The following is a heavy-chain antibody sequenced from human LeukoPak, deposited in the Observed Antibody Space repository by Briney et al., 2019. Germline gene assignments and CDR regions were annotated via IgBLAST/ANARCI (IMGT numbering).Heavy chain of an antibody. D-gene: IGHD4-17*01. CDR2: IYYSGST. J-gene: IGHJ4*02. V-gene: IGHV4-59*01. CDR3: ARVGPGDYFDY. Sequence: PSETLSLTCAVYGGSFGGYYWSWIRQPPGKGLEWIGYIYYSGSTNYNPSLKSRVTISVDTSKNQFSLKLSSVTAADTAVYYCARVGPGDYFDYWGQGTLVTVSS. CDR1: GGSFGGYY.